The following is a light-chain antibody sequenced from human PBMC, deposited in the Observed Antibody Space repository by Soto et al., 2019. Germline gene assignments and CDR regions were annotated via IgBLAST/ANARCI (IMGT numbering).Light chain of an antibody. CDR2: SNN. CDR3: AAWDDSLNGVI. J-gene: IGLJ2*01. V-gene: IGLV1-44*01. CDR1: SSNIGSHT. Sequence: QSVLTQPPSASGTPGQRITISRSGSSSNIGSHTVNWHQQVPGTAPKLLIDSNNERPSGVPDRSSGSKSGTSASLAISGLQSGDEADYYCAAWDDSLNGVIFGGGTKLTVL.